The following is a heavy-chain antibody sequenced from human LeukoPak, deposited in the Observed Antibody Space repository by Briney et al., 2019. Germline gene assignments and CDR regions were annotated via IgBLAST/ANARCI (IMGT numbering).Heavy chain of an antibody. CDR1: GDSVSTNHYY. CDR2: LFHSGTT. V-gene: IGHV4-39*01. Sequence: SETQSLTCTVSGDSVSTNHYYWGWIRQPPGKGLEWIGNLFHSGTTYYNPSLKSRVSISVDTSKSQFSLKLNSVTAADTAVYYCARQGYGRSSFFHHWGQGTLVTVSS. J-gene: IGHJ4*02. D-gene: IGHD6-6*01. CDR3: ARQGYGRSSFFHH.